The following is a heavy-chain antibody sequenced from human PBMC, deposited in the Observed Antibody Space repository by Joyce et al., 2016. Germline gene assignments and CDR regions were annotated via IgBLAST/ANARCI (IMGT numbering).Heavy chain of an antibody. CDR3: AKRYDYVDY. CDR2: IANDGNKK. D-gene: IGHD3-16*01. J-gene: IGHJ4*02. CDR1: GFTVSNYG. Sequence: QVQLVESGGGVVQPGRSLRLSCAASGFTVSNYGMHWVRQAPGKGLELVAVIANDGNKKYYADSVKGRFTISRDNSKNTLYLQMNSLRAEDTAVYYCAKRYDYVDYWGQGTLVTVSS. V-gene: IGHV3-30*18.